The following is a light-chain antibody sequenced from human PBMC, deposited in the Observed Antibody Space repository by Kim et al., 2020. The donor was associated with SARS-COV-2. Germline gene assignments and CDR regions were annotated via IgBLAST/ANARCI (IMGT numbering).Light chain of an antibody. J-gene: IGLJ2*01. Sequence: GPRFTISCSAAWPNLGINYAYWYQQFPGPAPTLLIYRNDQRPSGVADRFSGSKSGTSASLAISGLRSEDEADYHCAAWDDSLSGVLFGGGTQLTVL. CDR1: WPNLGINY. CDR2: RND. CDR3: AAWDDSLSGVL. V-gene: IGLV1-47*01.